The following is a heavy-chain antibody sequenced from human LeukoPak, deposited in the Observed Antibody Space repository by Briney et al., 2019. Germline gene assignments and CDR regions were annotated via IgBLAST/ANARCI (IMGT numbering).Heavy chain of an antibody. CDR2: INPNSGGT. CDR3: ARDPRSGELLAPYFDY. Sequence: ASVKVSCKASGYTFTTYDINWVRQAPGQGLEWMGWINPNSGGTNYAQKFQGRVTMTRDTSISTAYMELSRLRSDDTAVYYCARDPRSGELLAPYFDYWGQGTLVTVSS. V-gene: IGHV1-2*02. J-gene: IGHJ4*02. CDR1: GYTFTTYD. D-gene: IGHD1-26*01.